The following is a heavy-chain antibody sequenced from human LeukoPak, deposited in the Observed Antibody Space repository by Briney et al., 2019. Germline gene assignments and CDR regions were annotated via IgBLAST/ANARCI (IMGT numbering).Heavy chain of an antibody. V-gene: IGHV3-30*04. Sequence: PGGSLRLSCAASGFTFDTHAMHWVRQAPGKGLEWVAVTSYDGSNKYYADSVKGRFTISRDNSQNTVHLEMSSLRVADTAVYFCAEDQVQHCSSGSSYVIDNWGPGTLVAVSS. J-gene: IGHJ4*02. CDR2: TSYDGSNK. CDR3: AEDQVQHCSSGSSYVIDN. CDR1: GFTFDTHA. D-gene: IGHD2-15*01.